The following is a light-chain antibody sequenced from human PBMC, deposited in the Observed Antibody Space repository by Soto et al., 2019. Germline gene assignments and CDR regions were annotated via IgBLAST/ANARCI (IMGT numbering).Light chain of an antibody. J-gene: IGLJ1*01. CDR1: SSDVGGYNY. CDR2: DVS. V-gene: IGLV2-11*01. CDR3: YSYAGSYTFYV. Sequence: QSVLTQPRSVSGSPGQSVTISCTGTSSDVGGYNYVSCYQQHPGKAPKLVIYDVSKRPSGVPDRFSGSKSGNTASLIISGLQAEDEADYYCYSYAGSYTFYVFGTGTKLTVL.